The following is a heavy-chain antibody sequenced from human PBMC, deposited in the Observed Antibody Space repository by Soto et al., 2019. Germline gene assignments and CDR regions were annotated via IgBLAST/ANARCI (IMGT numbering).Heavy chain of an antibody. V-gene: IGHV1-69*06. J-gene: IGHJ5*02. Sequence: QIHLVQSGAEVKKPGSSVKISCKASGGTFSNYAISWVRQAPGQGLEWMGGITPISDTTNYAQKFQGRLTSTADTSTSTAYMDLSGLRSDDTAIYFCARYPSSLNNWFDPWGQGTLVIVSS. CDR3: ARYPSSLNNWFDP. D-gene: IGHD3-9*01. CDR2: ITPISDTT. CDR1: GGTFSNYA.